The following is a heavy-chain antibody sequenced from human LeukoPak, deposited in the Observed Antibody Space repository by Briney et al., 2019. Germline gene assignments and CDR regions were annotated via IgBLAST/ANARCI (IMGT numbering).Heavy chain of an antibody. V-gene: IGHV4-38-2*02. CDR2: IYHSGST. CDR1: GYSISSGYY. CDR3: ARDQRGLDY. D-gene: IGHD5-12*01. J-gene: IGHJ4*02. Sequence: SETLSLTCTVSGYSISSGYYWGWIRQPPGKGLEWIGSIYHSGSTYYNPSLRSRVTISVDTSKHQFSLKLSSVTAADTAVYYCARDQRGLDYWGQGTLVTVSS.